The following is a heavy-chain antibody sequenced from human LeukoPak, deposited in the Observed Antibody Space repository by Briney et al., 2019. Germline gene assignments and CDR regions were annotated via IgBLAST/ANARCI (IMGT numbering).Heavy chain of an antibody. CDR1: GFTYRDSY. V-gene: IGHV3-11*01. D-gene: IGHD5-12*01. Sequence: GGSLRLSRAASGFTYRDSYMAWIRQAPGKGLEWVAYISVSGTSLYYPDSLKGRFVISRDNAKNLLYLQVNSLRVEDTAVYYCARRRGNSGYDTHFDFWGQGTLVTVFS. J-gene: IGHJ4*02. CDR2: ISVSGTSL. CDR3: ARRRGNSGYDTHFDF.